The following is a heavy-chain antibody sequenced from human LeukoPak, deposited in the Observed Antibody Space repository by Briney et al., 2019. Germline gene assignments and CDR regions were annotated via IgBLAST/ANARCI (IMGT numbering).Heavy chain of an antibody. D-gene: IGHD6-13*01. Sequence: GGSLRLSCAASGFTFSSYAMSWVRQAPGKGLEWVSAISGSGGSTYYADSVKGRFTISRDNSKNTLYLQMNSLRAEDTAVYYCAKVLSVGQQLVRGAFDIWGQGTMVTVSS. CDR3: AKVLSVGQQLVRGAFDI. J-gene: IGHJ3*02. CDR1: GFTFSSYA. V-gene: IGHV3-23*01. CDR2: ISGSGGST.